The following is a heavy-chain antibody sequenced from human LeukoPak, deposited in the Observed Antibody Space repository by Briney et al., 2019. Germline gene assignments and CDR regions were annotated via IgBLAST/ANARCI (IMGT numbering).Heavy chain of an antibody. CDR2: INWNGGST. Sequence: PGGSLRLSCAASGFTFDDYDMSWVRHAPGKGLEWVSGINWNGGSTGYADSVKGRFTISRDNARNSLYLQMNSLRAEDTALYYCARIAMAGIGDGFDIWGQGTMVTVSS. J-gene: IGHJ3*02. V-gene: IGHV3-20*04. CDR1: GFTFDDYD. CDR3: ARIAMAGIGDGFDI. D-gene: IGHD6-19*01.